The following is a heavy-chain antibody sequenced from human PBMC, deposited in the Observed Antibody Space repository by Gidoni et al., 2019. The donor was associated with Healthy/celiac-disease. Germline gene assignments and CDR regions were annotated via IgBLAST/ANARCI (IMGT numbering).Heavy chain of an antibody. CDR2: ISAYNGNT. V-gene: IGHV1-18*01. D-gene: IGHD3-22*01. J-gene: IGHJ4*02. Sequence: QVQLVQSGAEVKKPGASVKVSCKASGYTFTSYGSSWVRQAPGPGLEWMGWISAYNGNTNYAQKLQGRVTMTTDTSTSTAYMELRSLRSDDTAVYYCARVEGSYYYDSSGYYCTHWGQGTLVTVSS. CDR3: ARVEGSYYYDSSGYYCTH. CDR1: GYTFTSYG.